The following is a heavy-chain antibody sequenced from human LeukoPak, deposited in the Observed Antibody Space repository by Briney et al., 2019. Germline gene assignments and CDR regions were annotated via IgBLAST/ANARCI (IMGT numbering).Heavy chain of an antibody. Sequence: GGSLRLSCAASGFTFSSYSMNWVRQAPGKGLEWVSSISSSSSYIYYADSVKGRFTISRDNAKNSLYLQMNSLRAEDTAVYYCAARRGGIAVAGIDYWGQGTLATVSS. CDR2: ISSSSSYI. V-gene: IGHV3-21*01. D-gene: IGHD6-19*01. CDR3: AARRGGIAVAGIDY. J-gene: IGHJ4*02. CDR1: GFTFSSYS.